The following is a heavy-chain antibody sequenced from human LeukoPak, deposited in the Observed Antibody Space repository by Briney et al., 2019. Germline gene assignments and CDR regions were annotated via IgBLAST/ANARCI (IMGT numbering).Heavy chain of an antibody. CDR2: IIPILGIA. V-gene: IGHV1-69*04. CDR3: ARISPYGSDAFDI. CDR1: GGTFSSYA. D-gene: IGHD4-17*01. J-gene: IGHJ3*02. Sequence: SVKVSCKASGGTFSSYAISWVRQAPGQGLEWMGRIIPILGIANYAQKFQGRVTITADKSTSTAYMELSSLRSEDTAVYYCARISPYGSDAFDIWGQGTMVTVSS.